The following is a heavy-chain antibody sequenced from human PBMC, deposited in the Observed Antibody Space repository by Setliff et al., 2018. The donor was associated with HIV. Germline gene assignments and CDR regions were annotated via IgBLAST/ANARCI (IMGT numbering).Heavy chain of an antibody. CDR3: AREAYSSSSIYYYYMDV. V-gene: IGHV4-34*01. CDR1: GGSFSGYY. CDR2: INHSGST. J-gene: IGHJ6*03. D-gene: IGHD6-6*01. Sequence: PSETLSLTCAVYGGSFSGYYWSWIRQPPRKGLEWIGEINHSGSTNYNPSLKSRVTISVDTSKNQFSLKLSSVTAADTAVYYCAREAYSSSSIYYYYMDVWGKGTTVTVSS.